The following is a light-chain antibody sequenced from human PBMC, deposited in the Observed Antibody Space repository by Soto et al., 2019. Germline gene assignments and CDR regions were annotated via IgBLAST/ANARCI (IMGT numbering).Light chain of an antibody. CDR3: QTWGTGIHVV. CDR1: RGHSGYA. Sequence: QSVLTQSPSASASLGAWFKLTGPKSRGHSGYAIPWHQQQPEKGPRYLMKLNSDGSHSKGDGIPDRFSGSSSGAERYRTISSLQSEDEADYYCQTWGTGIHVVFGGGTKVTVL. CDR2: LNSDGSH. J-gene: IGLJ2*01. V-gene: IGLV4-69*01.